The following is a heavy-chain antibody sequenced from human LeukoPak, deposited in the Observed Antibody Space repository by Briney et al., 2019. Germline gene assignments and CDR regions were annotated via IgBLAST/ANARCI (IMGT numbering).Heavy chain of an antibody. D-gene: IGHD3-9*01. Sequence: GASVKVSCKASGYTFTSYYMHWVRQAPGQGLEWMGIINPSGGSTSYAQKFQGRVTMTRDTSTSTVYMELSSLRSEDTAVYYCARAEFAISDYDILTGYYGGSSFDPWGQGTLVTVSS. V-gene: IGHV1-46*01. CDR2: INPSGGST. CDR3: ARAEFAISDYDILTGYYGGSSFDP. CDR1: GYTFTSYY. J-gene: IGHJ5*02.